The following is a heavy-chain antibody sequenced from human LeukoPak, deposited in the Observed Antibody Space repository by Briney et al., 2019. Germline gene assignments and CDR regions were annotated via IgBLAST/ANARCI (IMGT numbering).Heavy chain of an antibody. J-gene: IGHJ4*02. V-gene: IGHV3-30*02. CDR3: AREGTATPATFDY. CDR1: GFTLSSYG. CDR2: IRYDGSNK. D-gene: IGHD6-25*01. Sequence: GGSLRLSCAASGFTLSSYGMHWVRQAPGKGLEWVAFIRYDGSNKYYADSVKGRFTISRDNSKNTLYLQMNSLRAEDTAVYYCAREGTATPATFDYWGQGTLVTVSS.